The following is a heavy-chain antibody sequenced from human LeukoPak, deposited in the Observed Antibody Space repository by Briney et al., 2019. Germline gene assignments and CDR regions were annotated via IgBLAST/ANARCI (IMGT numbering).Heavy chain of an antibody. CDR1: GFLFGGHA. V-gene: IGHV3-21*06. CDR2: IHSSATYT. CDR3: ARAAIRDGFLDS. D-gene: IGHD5-24*01. J-gene: IGHJ5*02. Sequence: GGSLRLSCAASGFLFGGHAMVWIRQAPGKGLGCVSSIHSSATYTTYADSVRGRFTISRDNDKNSLFLDMNDLRAEDTVVYYCARAAIRDGFLDSWGQGTLVAVSS.